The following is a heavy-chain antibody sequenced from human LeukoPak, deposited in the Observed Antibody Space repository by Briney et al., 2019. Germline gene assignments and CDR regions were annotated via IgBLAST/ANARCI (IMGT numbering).Heavy chain of an antibody. J-gene: IGHJ2*01. CDR2: ISFDGSNT. V-gene: IGHV3-30*03. CDR3: ARDPQRWQQLPHYWYLDL. D-gene: IGHD5-24*01. Sequence: GGSLRLSCAASGFTFSSYGMHWVRQAPGKGLEWVAVISFDGSNTFYTDSVKGRFTVSRDDSKNMVYLQMNSLTGDDTAVYHCARDPQRWQQLPHYWYLDLWGRGTLVTVSS. CDR1: GFTFSSYG.